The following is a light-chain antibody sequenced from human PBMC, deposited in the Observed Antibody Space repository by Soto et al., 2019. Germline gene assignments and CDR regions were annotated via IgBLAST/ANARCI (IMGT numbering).Light chain of an antibody. J-gene: IGKJ1*01. V-gene: IGKV3D-7*01. CDR1: QSVSSSY. CDR2: GAS. CDR3: QQYNNWQT. Sequence: EVVLTQSPATLSFYPGESATLCCSADQSVSSSYLSWYQQKPGQAPRLLIYGASSRATGIPDRFSGSGSGTEFTLTISSLQSEDFAVYYCQQYNNWQTFGQGTKVDIK.